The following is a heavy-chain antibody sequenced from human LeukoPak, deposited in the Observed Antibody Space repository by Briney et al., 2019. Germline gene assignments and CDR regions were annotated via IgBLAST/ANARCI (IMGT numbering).Heavy chain of an antibody. CDR2: IYSGGAT. D-gene: IGHD6-19*01. CDR3: ARGRFSGPDDY. CDR1: EFSVSSNY. J-gene: IGHJ4*02. V-gene: IGHV3-53*01. Sequence: GGSLRLSCAVSEFSVSSNYMNWVRQALGKELEWVSVIYSGGATYYADSVRGRFTISRDNSKNMVSLQMTSRGGEDTAVYYCARGRFSGPDDYWGQGTLVTVSS.